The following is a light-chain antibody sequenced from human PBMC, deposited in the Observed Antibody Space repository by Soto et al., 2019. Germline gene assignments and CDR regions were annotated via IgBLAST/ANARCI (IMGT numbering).Light chain of an antibody. CDR3: CSYAGVVTWV. V-gene: IGLV2-23*01. CDR1: SSDVGNYNL. J-gene: IGLJ3*02. CDR2: EGS. Sequence: QSVLTQPGSVSGSPGQSIAISCTGTSSDVGNYNLVSWYQHHPGKGPKLLIYEGSKRPSGVSDRFSGSKSGDTASLTISGLQAEDEADYYCCSYAGVVTWVFGGGTQLTVL.